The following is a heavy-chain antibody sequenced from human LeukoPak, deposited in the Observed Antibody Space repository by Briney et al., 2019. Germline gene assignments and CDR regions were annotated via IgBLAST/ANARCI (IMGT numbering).Heavy chain of an antibody. CDR1: GFTSSSYS. CDR2: ISSNSYHI. V-gene: IGHV3-21*01. Sequence: GGSLRLSCAASGFTSSSYSMNWVRQAPGKGLEWVSSISSNSYHIFYADSVKGRFTISRDNAKNSLYLQMDSLRAEDTAVYYCTRDLASQPDYWGQGGLVTVSS. D-gene: IGHD1-1*01. CDR3: TRDLASQPDY. J-gene: IGHJ4*02.